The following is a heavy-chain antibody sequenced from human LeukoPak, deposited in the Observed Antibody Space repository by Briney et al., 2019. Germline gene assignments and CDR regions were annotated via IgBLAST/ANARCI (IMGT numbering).Heavy chain of an antibody. CDR2: MNPNSGNT. V-gene: IGHV1-8*03. Sequence: ASVKVSCKASGYTFTSYDINWVRQATGQGLEWMGWMNPNSGNTGYAQKFQGRVTITRNTSISTAYMELSSLRSEDTAVYYCARKGAACYYYYMDVWGKGTTVTVSS. CDR3: ARKGAACYYYYMDV. CDR1: GYTFTSYD. J-gene: IGHJ6*03. D-gene: IGHD6-13*01.